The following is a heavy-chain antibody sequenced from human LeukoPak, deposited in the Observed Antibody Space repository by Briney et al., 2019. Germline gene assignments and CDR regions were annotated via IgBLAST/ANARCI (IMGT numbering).Heavy chain of an antibody. J-gene: IGHJ6*01. V-gene: IGHV1-2*02. CDR1: GDTSTGNY. D-gene: IGHD3-10*01. CDR3: ARITLGVGALLFYYGRDV. CDR2: INPKSGGP. Sequence: AASVKVSCNPSGDTSTGNYMHWVRQAPGQGREWMGCINPKSGGPNYAQKFLGRVTMTRDTSIRTRDMELSRLRSDDTAVYYCARITLGVGALLFYYGRDVWGEGTTVTLSS.